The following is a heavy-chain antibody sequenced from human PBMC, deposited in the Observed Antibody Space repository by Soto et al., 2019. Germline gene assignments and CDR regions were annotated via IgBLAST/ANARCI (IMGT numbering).Heavy chain of an antibody. J-gene: IGHJ5*02. CDR1: GCTFSSYA. CDR2: IIPIFGTA. D-gene: IGHD5-18*01. CDR3: ARGIQLWNWFDP. Sequence: AAVKVSCKASGCTFSSYAISWVRQAPGQGLEWMGGIIPIFGTANYAQKFQGRVTITADESTSTAYMELSSLRSEDTAVYYCARGIQLWNWFDPWGQGTLVTVSS. V-gene: IGHV1-69*13.